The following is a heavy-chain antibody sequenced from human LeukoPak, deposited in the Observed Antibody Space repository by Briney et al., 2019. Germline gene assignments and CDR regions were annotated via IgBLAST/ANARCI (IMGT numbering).Heavy chain of an antibody. V-gene: IGHV4-59*01. D-gene: IGHD5-12*01. CDR1: GGSISSYY. CDR2: IYYSGST. J-gene: IGHJ4*02. Sequence: SETLSLTCTVSGGSISSYYWSWIRQPPGKGLEWIGYIYYSGSTNYNPSLKSRVTISVDTSKNQFSLKLSSVSAADTAVYYCARDLGYSGYDSGYGGQGTLVTVSS. CDR3: ARDLGYSGYDSGY.